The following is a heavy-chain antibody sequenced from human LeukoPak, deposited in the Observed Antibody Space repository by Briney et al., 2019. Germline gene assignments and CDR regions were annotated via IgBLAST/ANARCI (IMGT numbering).Heavy chain of an antibody. V-gene: IGHV1-69*13. D-gene: IGHD2-8*01. Sequence: VASVKVSXKASRGTFSSYAISCVRQSPGQGLEWMGGIIPIFGTANYAQKFQGRVTITAEESTTTANLELRRARYDETARHCCTRTVLDCKNGVCYDYWGQGTLVTVSS. CDR1: RGTFSSYA. J-gene: IGHJ4*02. CDR2: IIPIFGTA. CDR3: TRTVLDCKNGVCYDY.